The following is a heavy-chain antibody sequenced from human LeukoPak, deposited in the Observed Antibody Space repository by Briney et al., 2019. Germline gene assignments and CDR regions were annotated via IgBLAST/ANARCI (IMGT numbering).Heavy chain of an antibody. D-gene: IGHD6-19*01. CDR1: GFTFSSYD. CDR3: AKGHSSGWYLDS. CDR2: TSYDGSNK. J-gene: IGHJ4*02. V-gene: IGHV3-30*18. Sequence: PGRSLRLSCAASGFTFSSYDMHWVRQAPGKGLEWVALTSYDGSNKYYADSVKGRFTISRDSSTNPLYLQMISLRAEDTAVYYCAKGHSSGWYLDSWGQGTLVTVSS.